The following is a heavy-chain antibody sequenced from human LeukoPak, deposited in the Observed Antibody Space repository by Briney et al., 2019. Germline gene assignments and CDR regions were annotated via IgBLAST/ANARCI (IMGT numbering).Heavy chain of an antibody. J-gene: IGHJ6*03. CDR1: GGSISSSSYY. CDR3: SRDYGAYYYYYMDV. V-gene: IGHV4-39*01. Sequence: SETLSLTCTVSGGSISSSSYYWGWIRQPPGKGLEWIGSIYYSGSTYNNPSLKSRVTMSVDTSKNQFSLKLSSVPAADTAVYYCSRDYGAYYYYYMDVWGKGTTVTVSS. D-gene: IGHD4-17*01. CDR2: IYYSGST.